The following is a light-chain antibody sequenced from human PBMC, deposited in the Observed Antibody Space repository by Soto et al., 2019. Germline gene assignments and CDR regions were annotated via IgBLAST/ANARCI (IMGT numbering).Light chain of an antibody. CDR1: QSISNH. CDR3: QQSYSTPRT. CDR2: AAS. V-gene: IGKV1-39*01. Sequence: DIQMTQSPSSLSASIGDRVTITCRAGQSISNHLNRYQQKPGKAPKLLIYAASGLQSGVPSRFSGSGSGTDFTLTISSLQPEDFATYYCQQSYSTPRTFGQGTKLEIK. J-gene: IGKJ2*01.